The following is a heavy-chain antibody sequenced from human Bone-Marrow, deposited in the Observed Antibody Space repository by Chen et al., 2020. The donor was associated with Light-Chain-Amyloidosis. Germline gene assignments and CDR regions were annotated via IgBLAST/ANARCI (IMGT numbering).Heavy chain of an antibody. J-gene: IGHJ4*02. Sequence: EVQLVESGGGLVQPGGSLRLFCVASGFTFSSHWMSWVRQAPGKGLEWVANIKQDGSEKYYADSVKGQFTISRDNAKNSLYLQMNSLRAEDTAVYYCAEINTNWGQGTLVTVSS. V-gene: IGHV3-7*01. CDR1: GFTFSSHW. CDR2: IKQDGSEK. CDR3: AEINTN.